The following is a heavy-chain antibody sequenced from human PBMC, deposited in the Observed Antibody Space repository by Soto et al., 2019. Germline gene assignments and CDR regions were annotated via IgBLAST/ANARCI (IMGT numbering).Heavy chain of an antibody. Sequence: SVKVSCKASGGTFSSYAISWVRQAPGQGLEWMGGIIPIFGTANYAQKFQGRVTITADKSTSTAYMELSSLRSEDTAVYYCARAELLRTFVNWFDPWGQGTLVAVSS. D-gene: IGHD1-26*01. CDR2: IIPIFGTA. J-gene: IGHJ5*02. CDR3: ARAELLRTFVNWFDP. V-gene: IGHV1-69*06. CDR1: GGTFSSYA.